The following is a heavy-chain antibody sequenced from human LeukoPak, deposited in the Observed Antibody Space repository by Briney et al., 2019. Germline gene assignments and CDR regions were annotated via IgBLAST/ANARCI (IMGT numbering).Heavy chain of an antibody. CDR3: AGAYDFWSGYYTGEGLDY. Sequence: KTSETLSLTCTVSGGSISSSSYYWGWIRQPPGKGLEWIGSIYYSGSTYYNPSLKSRVTISVDTSKNQFSLKLSSVTAADTAVYYCAGAYDFWSGYYTGEGLDYWGQGTLVTVSS. CDR2: IYYSGST. J-gene: IGHJ4*02. CDR1: GGSISSSSYY. D-gene: IGHD3-3*01. V-gene: IGHV4-39*01.